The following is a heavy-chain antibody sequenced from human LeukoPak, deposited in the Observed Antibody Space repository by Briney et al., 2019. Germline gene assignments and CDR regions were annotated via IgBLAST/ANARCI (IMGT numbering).Heavy chain of an antibody. CDR1: GFTFSSYA. Sequence: LPGGSLRLSCAASGFTFSSYAMSWVRQAPGKGLEWVSAISGSGGSTYYADSVKGRFTISRDNSKNTLYLQMNSLRAEDTAVYYCAKGQRKGAYSKRVGAFDIWGQGTMVTVSS. V-gene: IGHV3-23*01. D-gene: IGHD1-26*01. CDR3: AKGQRKGAYSKRVGAFDI. J-gene: IGHJ3*02. CDR2: ISGSGGST.